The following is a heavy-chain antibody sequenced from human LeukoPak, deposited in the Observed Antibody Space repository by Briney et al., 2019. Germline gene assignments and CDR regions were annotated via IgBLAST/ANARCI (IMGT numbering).Heavy chain of an antibody. CDR1: GFTFSSYE. V-gene: IGHV3-48*03. CDR3: ARDALRKGSMDV. D-gene: IGHD1-14*01. Sequence: GGSLRLPCAASGFTFSSYEMNWVGQAPGKGLEWVSYISSSGSTIYYADSVKGRFTISRDNAKNSLYLQMNRLRAEDTAVYYCARDALRKGSMDVWGKGTTVTVSS. J-gene: IGHJ6*04. CDR2: ISSSGSTI.